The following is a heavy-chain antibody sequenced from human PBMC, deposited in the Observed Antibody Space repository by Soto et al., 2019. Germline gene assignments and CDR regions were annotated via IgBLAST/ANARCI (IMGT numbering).Heavy chain of an antibody. Sequence: PGGSLRLSCAASGFTFSSYGMHSVRQAPGKGLEWVAVIWYDGGNKYYADSVKGRFTISRDNSKNTLYLQMNSLRAEDTAGYYCARERAVSIFGVVIDAFDIWGQGTMVTVSS. J-gene: IGHJ3*02. CDR1: GFTFSSYG. D-gene: IGHD3-3*01. CDR2: IWYDGGNK. CDR3: ARERAVSIFGVVIDAFDI. V-gene: IGHV3-33*01.